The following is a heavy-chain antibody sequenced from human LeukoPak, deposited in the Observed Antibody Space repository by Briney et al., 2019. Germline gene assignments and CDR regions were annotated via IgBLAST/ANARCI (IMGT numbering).Heavy chain of an antibody. V-gene: IGHV3-23*01. Sequence: GGSLRLSCAASGFTFSSYAMHWVRQAPGKGLEWVSATSGNGVKTYYADSVKGRFTISRDNSKNTLYLQMNSLRAEDTAVYYCAKDAGWPYDAWGQGTLVTVSS. CDR1: GFTFSSYA. D-gene: IGHD3-22*01. CDR2: TSGNGVKT. CDR3: AKDAGWPYDA. J-gene: IGHJ5*02.